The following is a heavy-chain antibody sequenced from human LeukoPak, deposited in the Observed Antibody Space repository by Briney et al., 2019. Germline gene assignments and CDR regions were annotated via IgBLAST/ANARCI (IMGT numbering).Heavy chain of an antibody. CDR3: AREGIAAPQGWFDP. CDR1: GGSISSYY. V-gene: IGHV4-59*01. D-gene: IGHD6-6*01. Sequence: SETRSLTCTVSGGSISSYYWSWIRQPPGKGLEWIGYIYYSGSTNYNPSLKSRVTISVDTSKNQFSLKLSSVTAADTAVYYCAREGIAAPQGWFDPWGQGTLVTVSS. J-gene: IGHJ5*02. CDR2: IYYSGST.